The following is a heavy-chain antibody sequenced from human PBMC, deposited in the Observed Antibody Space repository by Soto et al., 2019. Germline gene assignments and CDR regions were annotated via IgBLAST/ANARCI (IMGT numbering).Heavy chain of an antibody. V-gene: IGHV3-23*01. CDR2: ISGSGGST. D-gene: IGHD3-10*01. Sequence: GGSLRLSCAASGFTFSSYAMSWVRQAPGKGLEWVSAISGSGGSTYYADSVKGRFTISRDNSKNPLYLQMNSLRAEDTAVYYCARDWDSSGLFDPWGQGALVTVSS. J-gene: IGHJ5*02. CDR1: GFTFSSYA. CDR3: ARDWDSSGLFDP.